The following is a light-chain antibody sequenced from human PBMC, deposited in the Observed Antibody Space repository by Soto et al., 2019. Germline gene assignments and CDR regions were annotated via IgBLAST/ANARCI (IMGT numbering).Light chain of an antibody. CDR3: QQYSSYWT. CDR1: QSLSGL. J-gene: IGKJ1*01. Sequence: DIQMTQSPPTLSASVGDRVTITCRASQSLSGLLAWYQQKPGKAPKLLIYDASSLESGVPSRFSGSGSGTEFTLTISSLQPDDFATYFCQQYSSYWTFGQGTKVEIK. V-gene: IGKV1-5*01. CDR2: DAS.